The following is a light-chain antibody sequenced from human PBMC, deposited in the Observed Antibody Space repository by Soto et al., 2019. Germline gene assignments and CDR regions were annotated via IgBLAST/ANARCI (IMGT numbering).Light chain of an antibody. CDR1: QSISSR. Sequence: DIQMTQSPPTLSASVGDRVTITCRASQSISSRLAWYQQKPGKAPKLLIYKASSLERGVPSRFRGSGSGTEFTLTISSLQPDDFATYYCQQYSSYSSFGPGTRVDIK. V-gene: IGKV1-5*03. J-gene: IGKJ3*01. CDR2: KAS. CDR3: QQYSSYSS.